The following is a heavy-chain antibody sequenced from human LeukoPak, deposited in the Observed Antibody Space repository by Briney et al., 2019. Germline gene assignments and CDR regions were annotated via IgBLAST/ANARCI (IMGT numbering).Heavy chain of an antibody. CDR3: ARGQGATVPQVGKNWFDP. CDR2: IYYSGST. Sequence: SETLSLTCTVSGDSISSSSDYWGWLRQPPGKGREWIGTIYYSGSTYYNPSLKSRVTVSVDTSKNQFSLKLISVTVADTAVYYCARGQGATVPQVGKNWFDPWGQGTRVTVSS. V-gene: IGHV4-39*01. D-gene: IGHD1-26*01. CDR1: GDSISSSSDY. J-gene: IGHJ5*02.